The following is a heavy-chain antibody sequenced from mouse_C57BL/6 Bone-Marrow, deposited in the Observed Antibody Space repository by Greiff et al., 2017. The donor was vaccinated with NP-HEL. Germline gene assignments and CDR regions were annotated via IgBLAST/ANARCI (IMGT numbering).Heavy chain of an antibody. CDR2: IDPSDSNT. CDR3: ASPRHYYAMDY. V-gene: IGHV1-50*01. Sequence: VQLQQPGAELVKPGASVKLSCKASGYTFTSYWMQWVKQRPGQGLEWIGEIDPSDSNTNYNQKFKGKATLTVDTSSSTAYMQLSSLTSEDSAVYYGASPRHYYAMDYWGQGTSVTVSS. J-gene: IGHJ4*01. CDR1: GYTFTSYW. D-gene: IGHD3-2*02.